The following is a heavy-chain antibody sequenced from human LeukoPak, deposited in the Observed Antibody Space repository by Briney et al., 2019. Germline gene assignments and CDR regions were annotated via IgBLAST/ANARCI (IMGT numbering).Heavy chain of an antibody. V-gene: IGHV4-61*01. CDR3: ARDSHDYGVPFDY. Sequence: SETLSLTCTVSGVSVSSGSYYWSWIRQPPGKGLEWIGYIYYSGSTNYNPSLKSRVTISVDTSKNQFSLKLSSVTAADTAVYYCARDSHDYGVPFDYWGQGTLVTVSS. CDR2: IYYSGST. J-gene: IGHJ4*02. D-gene: IGHD4-17*01. CDR1: GVSVSSGSYY.